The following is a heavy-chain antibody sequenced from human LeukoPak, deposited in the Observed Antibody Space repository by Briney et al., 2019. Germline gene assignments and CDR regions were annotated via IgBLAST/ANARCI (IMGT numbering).Heavy chain of an antibody. CDR2: LSNSGNT. Sequence: SETLSLTCAVYGGSFSGYYWGWIRQPPGQGLEWIGSLSNSGNTYYNPSLKSRVTISVDTSKNEFSLKLSSVTAADTAVYYCVRWTAGTTEDSWGQGTLVTVSS. D-gene: IGHD1-1*01. CDR3: VRWTAGTTEDS. CDR1: GGSFSGYY. V-gene: IGHV4-34*01. J-gene: IGHJ4*02.